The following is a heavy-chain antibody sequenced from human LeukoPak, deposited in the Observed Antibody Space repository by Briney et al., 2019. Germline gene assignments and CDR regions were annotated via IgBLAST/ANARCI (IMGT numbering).Heavy chain of an antibody. CDR1: GGSVSSGSYY. CDR3: ARVGPAADRGNNWFDP. Sequence: SETLSLTCTVSGGSVSSGSYYRSWIRQPPGKGLEWIGYIYYRGSTNYNPSLKSRVTISVDTSKNQFSLKLSSVTAADTAVYYCARVGPAADRGNNWFDPWGQGTLVTVSS. J-gene: IGHJ5*02. CDR2: IYYRGST. V-gene: IGHV4-61*01. D-gene: IGHD2-2*01.